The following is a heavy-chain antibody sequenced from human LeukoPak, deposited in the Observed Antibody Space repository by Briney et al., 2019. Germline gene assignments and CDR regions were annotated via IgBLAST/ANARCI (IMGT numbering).Heavy chain of an antibody. CDR3: AKGRTDGYGIGLFDM. V-gene: IGHV3-23*01. CDR1: GFTFNSYG. D-gene: IGHD5-24*01. J-gene: IGHJ3*02. Sequence: GGSLRLSCAASGFTFNSYGMSWVRQGPGKGLEWVSAISGSGGHTNYSDSVKGRFTISRDNSKNTLYLQMDSLRAEDTAVYYCAKGRTDGYGIGLFDMWGQGTMVTVAS. CDR2: ISGSGGHT.